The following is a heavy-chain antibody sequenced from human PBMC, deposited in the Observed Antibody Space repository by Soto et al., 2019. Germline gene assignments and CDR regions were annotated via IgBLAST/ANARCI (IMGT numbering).Heavy chain of an antibody. Sequence: DVQLVESGGGLIQPGESLRLSCAAFGLTISGKKYVAWVRQAPGKGLGGVSALYDVDGSFYADSVTGRFTTSSDSSKTTVYLQMNDLSPDETAVYYCATRHEREHAFDVWGQGTTVTISS. CDR2: LYDVDGS. J-gene: IGHJ3*01. CDR3: ATRHEREHAFDV. CDR1: GLTISGKKY. V-gene: IGHV3-53*01. D-gene: IGHD1-1*01.